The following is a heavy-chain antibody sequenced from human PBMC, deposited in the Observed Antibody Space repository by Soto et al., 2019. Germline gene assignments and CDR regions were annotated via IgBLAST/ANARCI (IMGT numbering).Heavy chain of an antibody. CDR3: ATVVRGVSSIYFDY. CDR2: FDPEDGET. J-gene: IGHJ4*02. Sequence: GASVKVSCKVSGYTLTELSMHWVRQAPGKGLEWMGGFDPEDGETIYAQKFQGRVTMTEDTSTDTAYMELSSLRSEDTAVYYCATVVRGVSSIYFDYWGQGTLVTVSS. D-gene: IGHD3-10*01. V-gene: IGHV1-24*01. CDR1: GYTLTELS.